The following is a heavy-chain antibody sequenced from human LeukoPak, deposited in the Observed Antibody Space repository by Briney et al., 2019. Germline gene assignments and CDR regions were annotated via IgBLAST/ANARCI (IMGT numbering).Heavy chain of an antibody. CDR1: GGSISSYY. V-gene: IGHV4-59*08. CDR2: IYYSGST. Sequence: SETLSLTCTASGGSISSYYWSWIRQPPGKGLEWIGYIYYSGSTNYNPSLKSRVTISVDTSKNQFSLKLSSVTAADTAVYYCARLGTAMVTYGMDVWGQGTTVTVSS. CDR3: ARLGTAMVTYGMDV. D-gene: IGHD5-18*01. J-gene: IGHJ6*02.